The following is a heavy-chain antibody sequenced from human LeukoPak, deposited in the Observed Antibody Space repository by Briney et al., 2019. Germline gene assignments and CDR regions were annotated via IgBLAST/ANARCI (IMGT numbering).Heavy chain of an antibody. CDR1: GFTFDDYA. J-gene: IGHJ4*02. Sequence: PGGSLRLSCAASGFTFDDYAMHWVRQAPGKGLEWVSGISWNSGSIGYADSVKGRFTISRDNAKNSLYLQMNSLRAEDTALYYCAKGSDILTGYDYSFDYWGQGTLVTVSS. CDR2: ISWNSGSI. V-gene: IGHV3-9*01. D-gene: IGHD3-9*01. CDR3: AKGSDILTGYDYSFDY.